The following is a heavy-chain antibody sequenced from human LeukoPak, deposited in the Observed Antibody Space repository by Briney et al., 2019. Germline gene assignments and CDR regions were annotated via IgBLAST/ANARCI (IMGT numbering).Heavy chain of an antibody. Sequence: PGGSLRLSCAASGFTFSNYAMSWVRQAPGKGLEWVSAISYNGGSTYYADSVKGRFTISRDNSKNTLYLQMNSLRAEDTAVYYCAKSRGSSPAYYFDYWGQGTLVTVSA. CDR3: AKSRGSSPAYYFDY. CDR1: GFTFSNYA. CDR2: ISYNGGST. V-gene: IGHV3-23*01. D-gene: IGHD3-10*01. J-gene: IGHJ4*02.